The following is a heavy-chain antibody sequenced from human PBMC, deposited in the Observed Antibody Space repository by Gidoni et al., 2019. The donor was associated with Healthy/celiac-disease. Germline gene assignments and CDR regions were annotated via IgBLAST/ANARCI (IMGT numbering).Heavy chain of an antibody. V-gene: IGHV4-39*01. J-gene: IGHJ3*02. CDR1: GGSISSSSYY. CDR3: ARPIWFGILYAFDI. D-gene: IGHD3-10*01. Sequence: QLQLQESGPGLVKPSETLSLTCTVSGGSISSSSYYWGWIRQPPGKGLEWIGSIYYSGSTYYNPSLKSRVTISVDTSKNQFSLKLSSVTAADTAVYYCARPIWFGILYAFDIWGQGTMVTVSS. CDR2: IYYSGST.